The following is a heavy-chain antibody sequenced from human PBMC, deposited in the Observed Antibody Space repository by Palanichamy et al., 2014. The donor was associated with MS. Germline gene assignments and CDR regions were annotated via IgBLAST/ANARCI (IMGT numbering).Heavy chain of an antibody. CDR3: ARDTGEGRTHPFDN. CDR2: IYEIYNRGKT. V-gene: IGHV4-59*01. Sequence: VQLQESGPGLVKPSETLSLTCSVSGVAIRNYYWSWIRQPPGKTLEWMGYIYEIYNRGKTDYNPALKSRVTIEYDMSKNQFSLRLNSVTTADTAMYYCARDTGEGRTHPFDNWGQGTPVTVSS. J-gene: IGHJ4*02. CDR1: GVAIRNYY. D-gene: IGHD2-8*02.